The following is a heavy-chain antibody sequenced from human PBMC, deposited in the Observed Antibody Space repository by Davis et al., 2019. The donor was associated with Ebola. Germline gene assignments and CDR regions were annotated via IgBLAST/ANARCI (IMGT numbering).Heavy chain of an antibody. CDR2: ISSSSIYI. Sequence: GGSLRLSCAASGFTFSSYSMNWVRQAPGKGLEWVSSISSSSIYIYYADSLKGRFTISRDNAKNSLYLQMNSLRAEDTAVYYCARDRNYYDSSGYSDFDYWGQGTLVTVSS. CDR3: ARDRNYYDSSGYSDFDY. V-gene: IGHV3-21*01. CDR1: GFTFSSYS. J-gene: IGHJ4*02. D-gene: IGHD3-22*01.